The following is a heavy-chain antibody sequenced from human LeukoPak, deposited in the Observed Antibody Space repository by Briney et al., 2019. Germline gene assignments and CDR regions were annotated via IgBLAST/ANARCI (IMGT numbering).Heavy chain of an antibody. V-gene: IGHV1-18*01. CDR2: ISVYNGNT. CDR3: ARTCSSSSCYMVH. D-gene: IGHD2-2*02. CDR1: DYTFANFG. J-gene: IGHJ4*02. Sequence: TSVKVSCKASDYTFANFGIAWVRQAPGQGLEWMGWISVYNGNTNYAQNLQGRVTPTTDTSTSTAYMELRSLRSDDTALYYCARTCSSSSCYMVHWGQGTLVTVSS.